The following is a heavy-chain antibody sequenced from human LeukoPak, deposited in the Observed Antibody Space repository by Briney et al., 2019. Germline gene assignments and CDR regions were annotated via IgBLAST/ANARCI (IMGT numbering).Heavy chain of an antibody. CDR2: IIPILGIA. CDR1: GGTFSSYA. Sequence: ASVKVSCKASGGTFSSYAISWLRQAPGQGLEWMGRIIPILGIANYAQKFQGRVTITADKSTSTAYMELSSLRSEDTAVYYCAASWYNWNDVYYYGMDVWGQGTTVTVSS. D-gene: IGHD1-20*01. V-gene: IGHV1-69*04. CDR3: AASWYNWNDVYYYGMDV. J-gene: IGHJ6*02.